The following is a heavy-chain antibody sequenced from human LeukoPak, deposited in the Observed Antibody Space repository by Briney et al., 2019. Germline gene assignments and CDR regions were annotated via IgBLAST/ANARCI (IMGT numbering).Heavy chain of an antibody. CDR3: AKSEITGTTRAPNWFDP. CDR2: ISGSNSYI. Sequence: GGSLRLSCAASGLTFSNFCTNWVRQTPGKGLEWVSAISGSNSYIYYADSVRGRFTISRDNSKNTLYLQMNSLRAEDTAVYFCAKSEITGTTRAPNWFDPRGQGTLVTASS. CDR1: GLTFSNFC. J-gene: IGHJ5*02. V-gene: IGHV3-21*06. D-gene: IGHD1-7*01.